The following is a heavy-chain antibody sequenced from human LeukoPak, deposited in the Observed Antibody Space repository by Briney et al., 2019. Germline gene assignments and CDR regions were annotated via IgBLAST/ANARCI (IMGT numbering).Heavy chain of an antibody. D-gene: IGHD6-13*01. J-gene: IGHJ4*02. CDR3: ATRPYSSSLDY. V-gene: IGHV4-34*12. CDR1: GGSFSGYY. CDR2: IIDTGST. Sequence: PSETLSLTCAVHGGSFSGYYWTWIRQPPGKGLEWIGEIIDTGSTKYTSSLKSRVTISVDTSKNQFSLKLSSVTAPDTAVYYCATRPYSSSLDYWGQGTLVTVSS.